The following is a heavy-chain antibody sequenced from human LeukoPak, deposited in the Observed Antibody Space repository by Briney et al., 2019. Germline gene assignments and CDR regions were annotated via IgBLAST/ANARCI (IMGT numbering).Heavy chain of an antibody. J-gene: IGHJ3*02. CDR2: IYHSGST. CDR1: GGSISSYY. D-gene: IGHD2-2*01. CDR3: ARDTVVPAARTNAFDI. Sequence: PETLSLTCTVSGGSISSYYWSWIRQPPGKGLEWIGEIYHSGSTNYNPSLKSRVTISVDKSKNQFSLKLSSVTAADTAVYYCARDTVVPAARTNAFDIWGQGTMVTVSS. V-gene: IGHV4-59*12.